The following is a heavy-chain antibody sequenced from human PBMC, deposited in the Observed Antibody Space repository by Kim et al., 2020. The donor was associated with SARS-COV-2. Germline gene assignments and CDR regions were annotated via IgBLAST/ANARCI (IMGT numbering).Heavy chain of an antibody. CDR3: ARGRGLDS. CDR2: IKHDATEK. V-gene: IGHV3-7*01. Sequence: GGSLRLSCVASGFTFTDNWMTWIRQAPGKGLEWVAVIKHDATEKYYVDSVEGRFTVSRDNAKNSLYLQMNSLRAGDTAIYYCARGRGLDSWGQGTLVTVS. J-gene: IGHJ4*02. CDR1: GFTFTDNW.